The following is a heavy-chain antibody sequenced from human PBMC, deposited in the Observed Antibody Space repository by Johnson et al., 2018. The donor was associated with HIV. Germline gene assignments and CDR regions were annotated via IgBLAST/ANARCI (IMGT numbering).Heavy chain of an antibody. V-gene: IGHV3-30*04. CDR2: ISYDGSNK. D-gene: IGHD4-23*01. CDR3: ARGGRAHYGGNFGAFDI. Sequence: QMLLVESGGGVVQPGRSLRLSCAASGFTFISYAMHWVRQAPGKGLEWVAVISYDGSNKYYADSVEGRFTISRDNSKNTLYLQMNSLRAEDTAVYYCARGGRAHYGGNFGAFDIWGQGTMVTVSS. J-gene: IGHJ3*02. CDR1: GFTFISYA.